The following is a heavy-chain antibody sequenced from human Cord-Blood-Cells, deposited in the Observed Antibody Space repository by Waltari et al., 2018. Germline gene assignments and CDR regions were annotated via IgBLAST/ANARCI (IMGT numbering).Heavy chain of an antibody. D-gene: IGHD2-2*01. CDR3: ARDRKTYYCSSTSCYYYYGMDV. V-gene: IGHV3-21*01. Sequence: EVQLVESGGGLVKPGGSLRLSCVASGFTFSSYSMNWVRQAPGKGLEWVSSISSSSSYIYYADSVKGRFTISRDNAKNSLYLQMNSLRAEDTAVYYCARDRKTYYCSSTSCYYYYGMDVWGQGP. CDR2: ISSSSSYI. CDR1: GFTFSSYS. J-gene: IGHJ6*02.